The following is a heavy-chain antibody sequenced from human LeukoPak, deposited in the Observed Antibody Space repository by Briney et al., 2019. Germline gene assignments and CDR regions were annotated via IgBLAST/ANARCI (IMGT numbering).Heavy chain of an antibody. CDR1: GFTFSDYA. D-gene: IGHD2-21*02. J-gene: IGHJ4*02. CDR2: ISGDGGST. CDR3: TKRRPCCRISNCYSYLDH. Sequence: GGSLRLSCAASGFTFSDYAMNWVRQAPGKGLEWVSLISGDGGSTYYADSVKGRFTISRDNSKNSLCLQMDSLRTEDTALYYCTKRRPCCRISNCYSYLDHRGQGTLVTVSS. V-gene: IGHV3-43*02.